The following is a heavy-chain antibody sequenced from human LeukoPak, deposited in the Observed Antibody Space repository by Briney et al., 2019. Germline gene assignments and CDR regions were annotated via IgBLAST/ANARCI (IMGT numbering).Heavy chain of an antibody. CDR1: GGSISNYY. V-gene: IGHV4-59*08. CDR3: ARHSRLDKSSLSWADY. CDR2: IYYSGST. J-gene: IGHJ4*02. D-gene: IGHD2-2*03. Sequence: ASETLSLTCTVSGGSISNYYWSWIRQPPGKGLEWIGYIYYSGSTNYNPSLKSRITISVDTSKNQFSLRLSSLTAADTAVYYCARHSRLDKSSLSWADYWGQGTLVTVSS.